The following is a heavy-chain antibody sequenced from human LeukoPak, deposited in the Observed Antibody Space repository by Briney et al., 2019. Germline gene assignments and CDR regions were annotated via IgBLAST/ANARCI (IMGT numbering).Heavy chain of an antibody. V-gene: IGHV1-2*02. CDR2: INLNSGVT. Sequence: GASVKVSCKASGYTFTGYYIHWVRQAPGQGLEWMGWINLNSGVTNYAQKFQGRVTLTRDTPISTAYMEVSRLTSDDTAVYYCARAHMTTVTLGDYWGQGTLVTVSS. J-gene: IGHJ4*02. D-gene: IGHD4-11*01. CDR3: ARAHMTTVTLGDY. CDR1: GYTFTGYY.